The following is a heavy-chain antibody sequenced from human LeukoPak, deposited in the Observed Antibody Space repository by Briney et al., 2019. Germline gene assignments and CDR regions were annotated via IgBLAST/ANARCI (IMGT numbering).Heavy chain of an antibody. V-gene: IGHV1-18*01. J-gene: IGHJ4*02. Sequence: GASVKVSCKASGYTFTSYGISWVRQAPGQGLEWMGWISAYNGNTNYAQKFQGRVTITTDESTSTAYMELSSLRSEDTAVYYCASKYCSSTSCSRAFDYWGQGTLVTVSS. CDR2: ISAYNGNT. CDR1: GYTFTSYG. D-gene: IGHD2-2*01. CDR3: ASKYCSSTSCSRAFDY.